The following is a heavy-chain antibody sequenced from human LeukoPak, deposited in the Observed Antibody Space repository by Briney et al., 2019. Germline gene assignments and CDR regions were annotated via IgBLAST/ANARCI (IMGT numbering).Heavy chain of an antibody. CDR2: TQQDGSEK. D-gene: IGHD4-17*01. J-gene: IGHJ4*02. CDR3: ARCRTTVTAMPGY. V-gene: IGHV3-7*03. CDR1: GFTFSSYC. Sequence: GGSLRFSCAASGFTFSSYCMSWVRQAPGKGLEWVANTQQDGSEKYYVDSVKGRFTISRDNAKNSLYLQMNSLRAEDTAVYYCARCRTTVTAMPGYWGQGTLVTVSS.